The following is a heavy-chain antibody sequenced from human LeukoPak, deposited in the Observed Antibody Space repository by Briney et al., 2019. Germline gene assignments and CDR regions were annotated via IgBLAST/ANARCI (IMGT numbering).Heavy chain of an antibody. CDR1: GFTFSSYS. CDR3: MRAMNY. CDR2: IKQDGSEK. Sequence: GGSLRLSCAASGFTFSSYSMNWVRQAPGKGLEWVANIKQDGSEKYYVDSVKGRFTISRDNAKNSVYLQMNSLRAEDTAVYYCMRAMNYWGQGTLVTVSS. V-gene: IGHV3-7*01. J-gene: IGHJ4*02.